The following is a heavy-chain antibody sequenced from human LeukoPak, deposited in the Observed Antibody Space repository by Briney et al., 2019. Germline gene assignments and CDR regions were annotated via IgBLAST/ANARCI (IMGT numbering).Heavy chain of an antibody. CDR2: IYYSGST. V-gene: IGHV4-39*07. D-gene: IGHD2-2*01. J-gene: IGHJ4*02. Sequence: SETLSLTCTVSGGSISSSSYYWGWIRQPPGKGLEWIGSIYYSGSTYYNPSLKSRVTISVDTSKNQFSLKLSSVTAADTAVYYCARGEGIVVVPAYYFDYWGQGTLVTVSS. CDR3: ARGEGIVVVPAYYFDY. CDR1: GGSISSSSYY.